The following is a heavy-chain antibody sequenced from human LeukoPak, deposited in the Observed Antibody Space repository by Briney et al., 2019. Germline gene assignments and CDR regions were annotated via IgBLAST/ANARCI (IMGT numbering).Heavy chain of an antibody. J-gene: IGHJ6*03. CDR2: IYTSGST. Sequence: SETLSLTCTVSGGSISSSYWSWIRQPAGKGLEWIGRIYTSGSTNYNPSLKSRVTMSVDTSKNQFSLKLSSVTAADTAVYATSVAGKYYYYYYMDVWGKGTTVTVSS. CDR3: SVAGKYYYYYYMDV. D-gene: IGHD6-19*01. CDR1: GGSISSSY. V-gene: IGHV4-4*07.